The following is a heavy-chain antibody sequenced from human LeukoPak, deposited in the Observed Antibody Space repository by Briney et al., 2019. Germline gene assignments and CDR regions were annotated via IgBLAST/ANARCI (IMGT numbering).Heavy chain of an antibody. Sequence: GGSLRLSCTASGFTLSSYEMSWIRQAPGQGLEWVSSIDYSGGDTHYADSVKGRFTISRDNSKNRLYLQMNSLRAEDTAVYYCAKDLRRGGPIDYWGQGTLVTVSS. J-gene: IGHJ4*02. D-gene: IGHD6-25*01. CDR1: GFTLSSYE. V-gene: IGHV3-23*01. CDR3: AKDLRRGGPIDY. CDR2: IDYSGGDT.